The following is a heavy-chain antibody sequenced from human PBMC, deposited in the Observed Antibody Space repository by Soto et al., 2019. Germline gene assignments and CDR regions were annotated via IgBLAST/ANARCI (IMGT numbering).Heavy chain of an antibody. D-gene: IGHD6-13*01. CDR3: ARGSSRWDY. CDR2: IYSGGGS. V-gene: IGHV4-4*07. Sequence: PSETLSLTCTVSGGSISSFYWSWIRQPAGKGLEWIGRIYSGGGSNYNPSLKSRVTMSVDTSKNQFSLRLSSVTAADTAMYYCARGSSRWDYWGQGTLVTVSS. CDR1: GGSISSFY. J-gene: IGHJ4*02.